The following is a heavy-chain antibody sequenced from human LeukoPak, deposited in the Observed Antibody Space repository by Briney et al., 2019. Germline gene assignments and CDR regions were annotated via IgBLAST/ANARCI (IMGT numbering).Heavy chain of an antibody. D-gene: IGHD5-24*01. CDR1: GGSFSGYY. Sequence: SETLSLTCGVYGGSFSGYYWSWIRQPPGKGLEWIGEINPRGSTNYNPSLKSRVTLSADTSKNQFSLTLNSVTAADTAVYYCAXRRLGYYFDYWGQGTLVTVSS. CDR3: AXRRLGYYFDY. J-gene: IGHJ4*02. CDR2: INPRGST. V-gene: IGHV4-34*01.